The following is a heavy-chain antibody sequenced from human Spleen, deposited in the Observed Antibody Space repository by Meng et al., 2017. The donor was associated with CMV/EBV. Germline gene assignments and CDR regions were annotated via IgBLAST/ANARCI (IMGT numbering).Heavy chain of an antibody. Sequence: GESLKISCKGSGYSFTSYWIGWVRQMPGKGLEWMGSIYPGGSDTRYSPSFQGQVTISADKSISTAYLQWSSLKASDTAMYYCARGVRGPNNWFDPWGQGTLVTVSS. D-gene: IGHD3-10*02. CDR1: GYSFTSYW. V-gene: IGHV5-51*01. CDR3: ARGVRGPNNWFDP. J-gene: IGHJ5*02. CDR2: IYPGGSDT.